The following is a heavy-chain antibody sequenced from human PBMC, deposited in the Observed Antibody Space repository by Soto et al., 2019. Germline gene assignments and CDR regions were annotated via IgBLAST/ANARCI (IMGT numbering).Heavy chain of an antibody. V-gene: IGHV1-69*12. CDR2: IIPIFGTA. D-gene: IGHD5-12*01. Sequence: QVQLVQSGAEVTKPGSSVKVSCKASGGTFSSYAISWVRQAPGQGLEWMGGIIPIFGTANYAQKFQGRVTITADESTSTAYMELSSLRSEDTAVYNCARDRVMAPITGSFDYWGQGTLVTVSS. CDR1: GGTFSSYA. CDR3: ARDRVMAPITGSFDY. J-gene: IGHJ4*02.